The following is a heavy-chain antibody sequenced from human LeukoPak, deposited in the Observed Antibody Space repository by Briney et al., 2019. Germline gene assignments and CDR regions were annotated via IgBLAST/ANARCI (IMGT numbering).Heavy chain of an antibody. V-gene: IGHV3-74*01. J-gene: IGHJ1*01. D-gene: IGHD3-22*01. Sequence: GGSLRLSCEASGFSFSYYWMHWVRQAPGKGLVWVSLIKKDGSGIRYADSVKGRFTISRDNARSTLYLQMNSLRAEDTAVYYCIRSPLAVYYDTYDYYSAEYFQHWGRGTLVTVAS. CDR1: GFSFSYYW. CDR2: IKKDGSGI. CDR3: IRSPLAVYYDTYDYYSAEYFQH.